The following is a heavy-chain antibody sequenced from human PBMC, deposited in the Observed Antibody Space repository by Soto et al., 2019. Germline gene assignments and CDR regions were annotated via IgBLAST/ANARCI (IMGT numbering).Heavy chain of an antibody. Sequence: GGSLRLSCAASGFTFSSYGMHWVRQAPGKGLGWVAVIWYDGSNKYYADSVKGRFTISRDNSKNTLYLQMNSLRAKDTAVYYCARGNDFSYYYYYYGMDVWGQGTTVTVSS. V-gene: IGHV3-33*01. CDR2: IWYDGSNK. J-gene: IGHJ6*02. CDR3: ARGNDFSYYYYYYGMDV. CDR1: GFTFSSYG. D-gene: IGHD3-3*01.